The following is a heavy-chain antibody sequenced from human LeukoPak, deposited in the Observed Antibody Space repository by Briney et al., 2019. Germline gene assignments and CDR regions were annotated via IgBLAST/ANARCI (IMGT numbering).Heavy chain of an antibody. CDR3: APSPSYSSGRVDN. J-gene: IGHJ4*01. CDR1: GYTLTELS. Sequence: ASVKVSCKVSGYTLTELSMHWVRQAPGKGLEWMGGFYPEDGETIYAQKFQGRVTMTEDTSTDTAYMELSSLRSEDTAVYYCAPSPSYSSGRVDNWGQKTLGTVSS. D-gene: IGHD6-19*01. V-gene: IGHV1-24*01. CDR2: FYPEDGET.